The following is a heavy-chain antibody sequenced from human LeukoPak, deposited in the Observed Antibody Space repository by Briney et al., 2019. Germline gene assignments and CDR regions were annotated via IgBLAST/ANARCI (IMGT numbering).Heavy chain of an antibody. CDR1: GYTFTSYD. Sequence: GASVKVSCKASGYTFTSYDINWVRQATGQGLEWIGWMNPNSGDTGYAQKFQGRVTMTRNTSISTAYMELSSLRSEDTAVYYCARGRGPKLGLLLDYYYYMDVWGKGTTVTVSS. V-gene: IGHV1-8*01. D-gene: IGHD2-15*01. J-gene: IGHJ6*03. CDR3: ARGRGPKLGLLLDYYYYMDV. CDR2: MNPNSGDT.